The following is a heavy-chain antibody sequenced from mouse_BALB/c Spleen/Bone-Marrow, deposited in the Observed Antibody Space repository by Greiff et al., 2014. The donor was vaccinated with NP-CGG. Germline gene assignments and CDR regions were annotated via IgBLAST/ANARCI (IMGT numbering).Heavy chain of an antibody. D-gene: IGHD4-1*01. CDR2: IYPGDGDT. V-gene: IGHV1-80*01. J-gene: IGHJ2*01. CDR3: ARVRNWADY. CDR1: GYAFSSYW. Sequence: VKLMESGAELVRPGSSVKISCKASGYAFSSYWMNWVKQRPGQGLEWIGQIYPGDGDTNYNGKFKGKATPTADKSSSTAYMQLSSLTSEDSAVYFCARVRNWADYWGQGTTLTVSS.